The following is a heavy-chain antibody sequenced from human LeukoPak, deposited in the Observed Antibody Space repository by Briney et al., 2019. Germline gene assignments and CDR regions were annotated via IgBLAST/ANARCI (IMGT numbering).Heavy chain of an antibody. V-gene: IGHV3-74*01. J-gene: IGHJ3*02. CDR2: INSDASST. CDR3: ARVYSSGWYLGAFDI. CDR1: GFTFSSYW. Sequence: GGSLRLSCAASGFTFSSYWMHWVRQAPGKGLVWVSRINSDASSTSYADSVKGRFTISRDNAKNTLYLQMNSLRAEDTAVYYCARVYSSGWYLGAFDIWGQGTMVTVSS. D-gene: IGHD6-19*01.